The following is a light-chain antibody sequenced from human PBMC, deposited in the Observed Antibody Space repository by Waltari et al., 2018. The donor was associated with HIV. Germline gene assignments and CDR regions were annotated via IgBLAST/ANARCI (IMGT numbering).Light chain of an antibody. CDR2: TNN. Sequence: GQRVTISCSGSSSNIGTKTVSWYRQLPGTAPKLLIHTNNQRPSGVPDRLSGSKSGASASLAISGLQSEDEADYYCAAWDDSLKGWVFGGGTTLAVL. CDR1: SSNIGTKT. CDR3: AAWDDSLKGWV. V-gene: IGLV1-44*01. J-gene: IGLJ3*02.